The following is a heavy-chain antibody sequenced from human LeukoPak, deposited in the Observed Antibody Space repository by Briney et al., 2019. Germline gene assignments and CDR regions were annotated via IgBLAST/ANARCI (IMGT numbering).Heavy chain of an antibody. Sequence: GASVKVSCKASGYTFSDYGISWVRQAPGQGLEWMGWISSYNGNKNYAQHLQGRVTMTTDTSTSTAYMELRSLSSDDTAIYYCARDKLERRLSSSQWFDPWGQGTLVTVSS. CDR1: GYTFSDYG. D-gene: IGHD1-1*01. J-gene: IGHJ5*02. CDR2: ISSYNGNK. V-gene: IGHV1-18*01. CDR3: ARDKLERRLSSSQWFDP.